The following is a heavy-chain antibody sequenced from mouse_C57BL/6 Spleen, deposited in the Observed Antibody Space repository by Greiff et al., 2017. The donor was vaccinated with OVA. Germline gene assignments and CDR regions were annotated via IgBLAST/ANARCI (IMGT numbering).Heavy chain of an antibody. V-gene: IGHV1-54*01. CDR3: ARGVPFAY. Sequence: VQLQQSGAELVRPGTSVKVSCKASGYAFTNYLIEWVKQRPGQGLEWIGVINPGSGGTNYNEKFKGKATLTADKSSSTAYMQLSSLTFEDSAVYFCARGVPFAYWGQGTLVTVSA. CDR2: INPGSGGT. J-gene: IGHJ3*01. D-gene: IGHD2-14*01. CDR1: GYAFTNYL.